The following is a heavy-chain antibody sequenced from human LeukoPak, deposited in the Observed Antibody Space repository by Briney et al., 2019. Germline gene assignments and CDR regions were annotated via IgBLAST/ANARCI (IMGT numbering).Heavy chain of an antibody. CDR2: IYYSGST. V-gene: IGHV4-59*01. D-gene: IGHD2-2*02. Sequence: PSETLSLTCTVSGSSISSYYWSWIRQPPGKGLEWIGYIYYSGSTNYNPSLKSRVTISVDTSKNQFSLKLSSVTAADTAVYYCARGCSSTSCYMGNWFDPWGQGTLVTVSS. J-gene: IGHJ5*02. CDR1: GSSISSYY. CDR3: ARGCSSTSCYMGNWFDP.